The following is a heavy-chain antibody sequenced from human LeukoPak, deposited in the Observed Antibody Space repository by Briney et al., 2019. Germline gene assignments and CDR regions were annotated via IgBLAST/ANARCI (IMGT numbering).Heavy chain of an antibody. D-gene: IGHD5-18*01. CDR3: ARVGYSYVYYFDY. Sequence: GGSLRLSCAASGFTFSDHYMDWVRQAPGKGLEWVGRTRNKANSYTTEYAASVKGGFTISRDDSKNSLYLQMNSLKTEDTAVYYCARVGYSYVYYFDYWGQGTLVTVSS. V-gene: IGHV3-72*01. CDR1: GFTFSDHY. CDR2: TRNKANSYTT. J-gene: IGHJ4*02.